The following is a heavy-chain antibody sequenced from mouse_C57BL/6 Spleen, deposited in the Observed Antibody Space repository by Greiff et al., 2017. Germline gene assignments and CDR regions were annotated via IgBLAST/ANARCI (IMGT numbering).Heavy chain of an antibody. J-gene: IGHJ2*01. Sequence: VQLQESGPELVKPGASVTISCKASGYAFSSSWMNWVKQRPGKGLEWIGRIYPGDGDTNYNGKFKGKATLTADKSSSTAYMQLSSLTSEDSAVYFCARGDYDDYWGQGTTLTVSS. D-gene: IGHD2-4*01. CDR1: GYAFSSSW. CDR3: ARGDYDDY. CDR2: IYPGDGDT. V-gene: IGHV1-82*01.